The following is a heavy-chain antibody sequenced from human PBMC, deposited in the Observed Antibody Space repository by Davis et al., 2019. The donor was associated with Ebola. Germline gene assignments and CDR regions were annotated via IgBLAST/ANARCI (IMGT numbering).Heavy chain of an antibody. J-gene: IGHJ4*02. Sequence: GGSLRLSCAASGFTFNSYAMSWVRQAPGKGLEWVSVISGGGGSTYYADSVKGRFTISRDNAKNSLYLQMNSLRAEDTAVYYCARDAPEDIVATDTLDYWGQGTLVTVSS. CDR2: ISGGGGST. CDR1: GFTFNSYA. D-gene: IGHD5-12*01. V-gene: IGHV3-23*01. CDR3: ARDAPEDIVATDTLDY.